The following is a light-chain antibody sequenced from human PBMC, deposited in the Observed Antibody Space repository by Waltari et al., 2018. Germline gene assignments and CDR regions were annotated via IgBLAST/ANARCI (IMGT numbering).Light chain of an antibody. CDR1: TLGDKY. CDR3: QAWDSSTGV. J-gene: IGLJ1*01. CDR2: QDS. V-gene: IGLV3-1*01. Sequence: SYELTQPPPVSVSPGQTASIPCSGDTLGDKYACWYQQKPGQSPVLVIYQDSKRPSGIPERFSGSNSGNTATLTISGTQAMDEADYYCQAWDSSTGVFGTGTKVTVL.